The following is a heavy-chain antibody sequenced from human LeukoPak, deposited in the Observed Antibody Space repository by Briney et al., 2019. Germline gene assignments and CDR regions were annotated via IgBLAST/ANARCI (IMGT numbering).Heavy chain of an antibody. CDR2: IYHSGST. V-gene: IGHV4-4*02. CDR3: AREGVWGSYRY. J-gene: IGHJ4*02. CDR1: GDSISSSNW. D-gene: IGHD3-16*02. Sequence: SGTLSLTCAVSGDSISSSNWWTWVRQPPGKGLEWIGEIYHSGSTNYNPSLRSRVTISVDKSQNQFSLKLSSVTAADTAVYYCAREGVWGSYRYWGQGTLVTVSS.